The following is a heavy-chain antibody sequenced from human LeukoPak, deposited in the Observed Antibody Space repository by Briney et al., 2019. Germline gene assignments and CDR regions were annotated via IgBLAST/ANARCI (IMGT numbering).Heavy chain of an antibody. V-gene: IGHV3-48*03. CDR3: ARDGAGVTYYYYGMDV. CDR1: GFTFSSYE. D-gene: IGHD3-16*01. Sequence: GGSLRPSCAASGFTFSSYEMNWVRQAPGKGLEWVSYISSSGSTIYYADSVKGRFTISRDNAKNSLYLQMNSLRAEDTAVYYCARDGAGVTYYYYGMDVWGQGTTVTVSS. J-gene: IGHJ6*02. CDR2: ISSSGSTI.